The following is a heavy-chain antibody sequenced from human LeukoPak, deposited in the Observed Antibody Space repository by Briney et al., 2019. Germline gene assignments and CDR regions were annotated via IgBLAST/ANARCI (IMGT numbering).Heavy chain of an antibody. CDR3: AREETGAYYYESSGYYLY. D-gene: IGHD3-22*01. J-gene: IGHJ4*02. CDR1: GFTFSSYG. V-gene: IGHV3-30*03. CDR2: ISYDGSNN. Sequence: GGSLRRSCAASGFTFSSYGMHWLRQAPGKGLEGVAVISYDGSNNYYADLEKGRFTISRDNSKNTLDLQMNSLRAEDTAVYYCAREETGAYYYESSGYYLYWGQGTLVTVSS.